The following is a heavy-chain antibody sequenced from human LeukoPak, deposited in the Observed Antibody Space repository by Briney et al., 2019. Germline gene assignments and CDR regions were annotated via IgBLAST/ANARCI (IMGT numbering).Heavy chain of an antibody. D-gene: IGHD2-15*01. CDR3: AGSLDYRSGGSCYSGTYYYGMDV. CDR2: INPSGGST. V-gene: IGHV1-46*01. CDR1: GYTFTSYY. Sequence: ASVKVSCKASGYTFTSYYMHWVRQAPGQGLEWMGIINPSGGSTSYAQKFQGRVTMTRDTSTSTVYMELSSRRSEDTAVYYCAGSLDYRSGGSCYSGTYYYGMDVWGQGTTVTVSS. J-gene: IGHJ6*02.